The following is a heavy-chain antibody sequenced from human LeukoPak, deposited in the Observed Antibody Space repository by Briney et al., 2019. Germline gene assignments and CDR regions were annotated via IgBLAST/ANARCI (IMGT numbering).Heavy chain of an antibody. Sequence: PSETLSLTCTVSGGSISCSGYYWGWIRQPPGKGLEWIGSMYYSGSTYYNPSLKSRVTISGDTSKSQFSLRVSSVTAADTAVYYCARHLLSSRHGIIDNWGQGTLVTVSS. CDR3: ARHLLSSRHGIIDN. CDR2: MYYSGST. V-gene: IGHV4-39*01. J-gene: IGHJ4*02. CDR1: GGSISCSGYY. D-gene: IGHD6-13*01.